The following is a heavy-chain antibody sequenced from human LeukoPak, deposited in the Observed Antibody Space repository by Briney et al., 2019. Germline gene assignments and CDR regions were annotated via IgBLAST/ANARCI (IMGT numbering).Heavy chain of an antibody. D-gene: IGHD3-10*01. CDR3: ARGRPPGWLDP. V-gene: IGHV1-8*01. CDR1: GYTFANSD. Sequence: ASVKVSCKASGYTFANSDINWVRQAAGQGLEWMGWMNPNTGNTGHAQKLQGRVTMTRNTSISTAYMELSSLKSEDTAVYYCARGRPPGWLDPWGQGTLVTVSS. J-gene: IGHJ5*02. CDR2: MNPNTGNT.